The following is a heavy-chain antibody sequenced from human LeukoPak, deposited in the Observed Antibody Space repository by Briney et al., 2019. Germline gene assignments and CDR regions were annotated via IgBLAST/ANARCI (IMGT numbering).Heavy chain of an antibody. CDR2: IYYSGST. CDR1: GGSISSSSYY. Sequence: PSETLSLTCTVSGGSISSSSYYWGWIRQPPGKGLEWIGSIYYSGSTYYNPSLKSRVTISVDTSKNQFSLKLSSVTAADTAVYYCARPIFYDILTGYPTVGWFDPWGQGTLVTVSS. V-gene: IGHV4-39*01. J-gene: IGHJ5*02. CDR3: ARPIFYDILTGYPTVGWFDP. D-gene: IGHD3-9*01.